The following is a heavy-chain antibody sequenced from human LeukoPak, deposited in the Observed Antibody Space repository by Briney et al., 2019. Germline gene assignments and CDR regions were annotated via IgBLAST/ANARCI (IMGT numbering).Heavy chain of an antibody. Sequence: PGGSLRLSCAASGFTFSSYAMSWVRQAPGQGLEWVSAISGSGGSTYYADSAKGRFTISRDNSKNTLYLQMNSLRAEDTAVYYCAKDERWLQSPYFDYWGQGTLVTVSS. J-gene: IGHJ4*02. D-gene: IGHD5-12*01. CDR3: AKDERWLQSPYFDY. V-gene: IGHV3-23*01. CDR1: GFTFSSYA. CDR2: ISGSGGST.